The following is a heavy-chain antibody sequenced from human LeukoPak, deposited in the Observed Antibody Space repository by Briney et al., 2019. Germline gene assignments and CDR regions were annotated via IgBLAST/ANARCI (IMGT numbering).Heavy chain of an antibody. CDR1: GGSFSGYY. CDR3: ARQSWSVAGTGYFDL. D-gene: IGHD6-19*01. J-gene: IGHJ2*01. V-gene: IGHV4-39*01. Sequence: SETLSLTCAVYGGSFSGYYWGWIRQPPGKGLEWIGSIYYSGSTYYNPSLKSRVTISVDTSKNQFSLKLSSVTAADTAVYYCARQSWSVAGTGYFDLWGRGTLVTVSS. CDR2: IYYSGST.